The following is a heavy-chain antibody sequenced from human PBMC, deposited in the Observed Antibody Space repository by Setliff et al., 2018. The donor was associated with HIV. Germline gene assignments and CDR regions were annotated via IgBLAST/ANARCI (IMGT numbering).Heavy chain of an antibody. Sequence: SATLSLTCTVSGGPISPDHNWGWFRQPPGKGLEWIAGIHEKGHTYYNPSLKSRVTILMDTSNKQFSVRLRSVTAADTATYYCARHRQWHLLPDHWGQGVWVTVSS. CDR1: GGPISPDHN. D-gene: IGHD6-19*01. CDR2: IHEKGHT. CDR3: ARHRQWHLLPDH. J-gene: IGHJ4*02. V-gene: IGHV4-39*01.